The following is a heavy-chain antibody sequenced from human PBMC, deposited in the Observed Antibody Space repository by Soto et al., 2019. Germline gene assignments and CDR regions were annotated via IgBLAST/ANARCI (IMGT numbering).Heavy chain of an antibody. CDR3: ARAGGTTVTGLWHFDS. CDR2: ISHKSSAI. CDR1: GFTFSNYA. D-gene: IGHD4-17*01. J-gene: IGHJ4*02. Sequence: PGGSLRLSCAASGFTFSNYAMNWVRQAPGKGLEWVSYISHKSSAIYHADSVKGRFIISRDNSKKTLCSEMNSLRAEDTAVYYCARAGGTTVTGLWHFDSWGQGTLVTVSS. V-gene: IGHV3-48*01.